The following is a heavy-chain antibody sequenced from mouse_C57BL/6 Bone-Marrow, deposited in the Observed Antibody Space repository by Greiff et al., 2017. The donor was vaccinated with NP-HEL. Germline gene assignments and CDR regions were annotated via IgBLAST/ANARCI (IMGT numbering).Heavy chain of an antibody. J-gene: IGHJ4*01. CDR3: ARWGKLLPRAMDD. Sequence: VQLQQSGAELVRPGTSVKVSCKASGYAFTNYLIEWVKQRPGQGLEWIGVINPGSGGTNYNEKFKGKATLTADKSSSTAYMQLSSLTSEDSAVEFCARWGKLLPRAMDDWGQGTSVTVSS. CDR1: GYAFTNYL. V-gene: IGHV1-54*01. D-gene: IGHD1-1*01. CDR2: INPGSGGT.